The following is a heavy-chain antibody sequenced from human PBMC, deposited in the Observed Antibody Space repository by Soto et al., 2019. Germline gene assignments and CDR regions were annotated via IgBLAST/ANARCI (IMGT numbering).Heavy chain of an antibody. CDR3: AREGTYYYGSGSYRVDY. CDR2: IIPILGIA. CDR1: GGTFSSYT. D-gene: IGHD3-10*01. J-gene: IGHJ4*02. V-gene: IGHV1-69*08. Sequence: VQLVQSGAEVKQPGSSVKVSCKASGGTFSSYTISWVRQAPGQGLEWMGRIIPILGIANYAQKFQGRVTITADKSTSTAYMELSSLRSEDTAVYYCAREGTYYYGSGSYRVDYWGQGTLVTVSS.